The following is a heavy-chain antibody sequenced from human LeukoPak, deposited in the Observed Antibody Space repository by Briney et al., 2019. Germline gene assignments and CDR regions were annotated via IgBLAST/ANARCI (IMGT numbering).Heavy chain of an antibody. J-gene: IGHJ3*02. CDR2: ISAYNGNT. CDR1: GYTFTSYG. V-gene: IGHV1-18*01. D-gene: IGHD3-3*01. Sequence: GASVKVSCKASGYTFTSYGISWMRQAPGQGLEWMGWISAYNGNTNYAQKLQGRVTMTTDTSTSTAYMELRSLRSDDTAVYYCARGIQNYDFWSGYYSPHDAFDIWGQGTMVTVSS. CDR3: ARGIQNYDFWSGYYSPHDAFDI.